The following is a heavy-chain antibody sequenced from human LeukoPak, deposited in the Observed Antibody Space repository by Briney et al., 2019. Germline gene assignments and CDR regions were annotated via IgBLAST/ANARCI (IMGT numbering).Heavy chain of an antibody. CDR1: GLTFSGYD. Sequence: PGGSLRLSCAASGLTFSGYDVSWVRQAPGKGLEWVSTITGSGGSTYYADSVKGRFTISRDNSKNTLYLQMNSLRAEDTAVYYCAKESSYYSNTWLDYLGQRSLVTVSS. CDR3: AKESSYYSNTWLDY. V-gene: IGHV3-23*01. J-gene: IGHJ4*02. CDR2: ITGSGGST. D-gene: IGHD6-13*01.